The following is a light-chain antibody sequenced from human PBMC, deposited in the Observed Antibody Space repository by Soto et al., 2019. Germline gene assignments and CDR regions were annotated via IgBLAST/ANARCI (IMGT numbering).Light chain of an antibody. Sequence: EIVLTQSPATLSSSPGERGTLSCRASQSVSTYLAWYQQKPGQAPRLLIYDASKRATGIPARFSGGGSGTDFTLTINSPEPEDSAVYYCQQRTNSLITFGQGTRLEIK. J-gene: IGKJ5*01. V-gene: IGKV3-11*01. CDR1: QSVSTY. CDR3: QQRTNSLIT. CDR2: DAS.